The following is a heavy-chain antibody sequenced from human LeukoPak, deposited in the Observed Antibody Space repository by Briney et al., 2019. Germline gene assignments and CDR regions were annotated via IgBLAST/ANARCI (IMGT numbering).Heavy chain of an antibody. Sequence: GASVKVSCKASGYTFTGYYMHWVRQAPGQGLEWMGWINPNSGGTNYAQKFQGRVTMTRDTSISTAYMELSRLRSDDTAVYCCAGYYGSGRGGYYYYGMDVWGQGTTVTVSS. J-gene: IGHJ6*02. CDR2: INPNSGGT. D-gene: IGHD3-10*01. CDR1: GYTFTGYY. CDR3: AGYYGSGRGGYYYYGMDV. V-gene: IGHV1-2*02.